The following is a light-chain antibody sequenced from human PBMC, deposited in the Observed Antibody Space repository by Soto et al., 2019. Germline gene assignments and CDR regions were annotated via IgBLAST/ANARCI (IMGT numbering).Light chain of an antibody. Sequence: EIVMTQSPDTLSVSPGESATLSCRARQSISNNLAWYQQKPGQAPRLLLYGASTRTTGIPARFSGSGSGTEFTLTISSLQSEVFAVYYCQQYNNWPYTFAQGTKLEI. CDR1: QSISNN. CDR3: QQYNNWPYT. J-gene: IGKJ2*01. V-gene: IGKV3-15*01. CDR2: GAS.